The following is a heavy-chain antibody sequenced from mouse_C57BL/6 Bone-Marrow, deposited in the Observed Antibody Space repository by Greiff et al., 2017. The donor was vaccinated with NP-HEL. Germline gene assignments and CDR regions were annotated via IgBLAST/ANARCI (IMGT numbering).Heavy chain of an antibody. D-gene: IGHD1-1*01. CDR3: ALITTVVRGFDY. Sequence: EVKLVESGGGLVKPGGSLKLSCAASGFTFSSYAMSWVRQTPEKRLEWVATISDGGSYTYYPDNVKGRFTISRDTAKNNLYLQMSHLKSEDTAMYYCALITTVVRGFDYWGQGTTLTVSS. J-gene: IGHJ2*01. CDR1: GFTFSSYA. V-gene: IGHV5-4*03. CDR2: ISDGGSYT.